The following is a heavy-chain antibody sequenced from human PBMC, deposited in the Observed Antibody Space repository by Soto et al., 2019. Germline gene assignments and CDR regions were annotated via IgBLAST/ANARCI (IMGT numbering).Heavy chain of an antibody. V-gene: IGHV3-23*01. D-gene: IGHD2-2*01. CDR1: GFTFSSYA. CDR3: AKEGYCSSTSCYGNNWFDP. Sequence: GGSLRLSCAASGFTFSSYAMSWVRQAPGKGLEWVSAISGSGGSTYYADSVKGRFTISRDNSKNTLYLQMNCLRAEDTAVYYCAKEGYCSSTSCYGNNWFDPWGQGTLVTVSS. CDR2: ISGSGGST. J-gene: IGHJ5*02.